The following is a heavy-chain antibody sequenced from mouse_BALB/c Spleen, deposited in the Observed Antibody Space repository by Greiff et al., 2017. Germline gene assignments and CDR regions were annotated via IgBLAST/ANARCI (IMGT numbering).Heavy chain of an antibody. CDR2: IDPETGGT. CDR1: GYTFTDYE. V-gene: IGHV1-15*01. D-gene: IGHD2-3*01. Sequence: VQLQESGAELVRPGASVTLSCKASGYTFTDYEMHWVKQTPVHGLEWIGAIDPETGGTAYNQKFKGKATLTADKSSSTAYMELRSLTSEDSAVYYCTRWGYYPYWYFDVWGAGTTVTVSS. CDR3: TRWGYYPYWYFDV. J-gene: IGHJ1*01.